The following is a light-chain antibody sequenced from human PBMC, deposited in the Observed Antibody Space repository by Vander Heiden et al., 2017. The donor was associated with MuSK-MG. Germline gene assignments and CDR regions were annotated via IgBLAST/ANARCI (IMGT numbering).Light chain of an antibody. V-gene: IGLV1-51*02. CDR3: GTWDSSLSAGV. CDR2: ENN. Sequence: QSVFTQPPSVSAAPGPKVTISCSGSSSNIGNNYVSWYQQLPGTAPKLLIYENNKRPSWIPDRFSGSKSGTSATLGITGLQTGDEADYYCGTWDSSLSAGVFGGGTKLTVL. J-gene: IGLJ2*01. CDR1: SSNIGNNY.